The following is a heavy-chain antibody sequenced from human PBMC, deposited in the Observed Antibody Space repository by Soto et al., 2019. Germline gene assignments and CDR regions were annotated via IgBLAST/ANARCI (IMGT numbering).Heavy chain of an antibody. CDR1: GFVFNMYW. CDR3: IRGPRPSSVGTGAF. J-gene: IGHJ4*02. Sequence: GSLRLSCAASGFVFNMYWMHWVRQVPGEGPEWVTRINDDGTRTDYADSAKGRFTISRDNAKDILYLQMNALRVDDTAVYYCIRGPRPSSVGTGAFWGQGTLVTVSS. CDR2: INDDGTRT. V-gene: IGHV3-74*01. D-gene: IGHD3-10*01.